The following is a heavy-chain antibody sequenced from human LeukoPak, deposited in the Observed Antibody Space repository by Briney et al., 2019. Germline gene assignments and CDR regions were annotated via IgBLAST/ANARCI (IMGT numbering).Heavy chain of an antibody. D-gene: IGHD2-21*02. Sequence: KPSETLSLTCTVSGGSISSYYWSWIRQPPGKGLEWIGEINHSGSTNYNPSLKSRVTISVDTSKNQFSLKLSSVTAADTAVYYCASSRFPVVTANWFDPWGQGTLVTVSS. CDR3: ASSRFPVVTANWFDP. CDR2: INHSGST. J-gene: IGHJ5*02. V-gene: IGHV4-34*01. CDR1: GGSISSYY.